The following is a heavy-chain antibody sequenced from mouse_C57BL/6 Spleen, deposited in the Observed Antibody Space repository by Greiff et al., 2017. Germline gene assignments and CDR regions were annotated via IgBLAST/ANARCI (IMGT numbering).Heavy chain of an antibody. CDR3: ARPLIYDYDLDY. V-gene: IGHV1-76*01. CDR1: GYTFTDYY. J-gene: IGHJ2*01. Sequence: QVQLQQSGAELVRPGASVKLSCKASGYTFTDYYINWVKQRPGQGLEWIARIYPGSGNTYYNEKFKGKATLTAEKSSSTAYMQLSSLTSEDSAVYFCARPLIYDYDLDYWGQGTTLTVSS. D-gene: IGHD2-4*01. CDR2: IYPGSGNT.